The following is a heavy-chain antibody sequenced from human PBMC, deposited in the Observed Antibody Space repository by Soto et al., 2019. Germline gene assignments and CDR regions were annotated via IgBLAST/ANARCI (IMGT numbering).Heavy chain of an antibody. CDR2: MYYSGTT. J-gene: IGHJ5*02. D-gene: IGHD6-19*01. V-gene: IGHV4-39*01. Sequence: SVPLCVTWTVAGGTISSSGCCWGRNSKPPGKGLDFIGSMYYSGTTYYNPSLKNRITISVDTSKNQFSLKLISVTAADTVVYYCAVLDSTGSWFDPWGQGALVPAPQ. CDR1: GGTISSSGCC. CDR3: AVLDSTGSWFDP.